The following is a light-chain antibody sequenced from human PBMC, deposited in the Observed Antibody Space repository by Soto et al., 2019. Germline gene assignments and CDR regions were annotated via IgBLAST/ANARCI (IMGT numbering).Light chain of an antibody. Sequence: EIVLTQSPATLYLSPGERATLSCRASQSVASYLAWYQQKPGQTPRLLIYDASNRATGIPARFSGSGSGTDFTLTISSLESEDFAVYYCQQRSNWPPGWTFGHGTKVEI. CDR3: QQRSNWPPGWT. V-gene: IGKV3-11*01. CDR2: DAS. J-gene: IGKJ1*01. CDR1: QSVASY.